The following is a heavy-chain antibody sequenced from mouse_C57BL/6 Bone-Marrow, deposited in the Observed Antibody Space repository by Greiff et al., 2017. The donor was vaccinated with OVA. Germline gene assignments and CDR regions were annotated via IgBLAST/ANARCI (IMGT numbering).Heavy chain of an antibody. CDR1: GFSLTSYG. D-gene: IGHD1-1*01. CDR2: IWSGGST. V-gene: IGHV2-2*01. J-gene: IGHJ1*03. CDR3: ARNWTVVAENWYFDV. Sequence: QVQLVESGPGLVQPSQSLSITCTVSGFSLTSYGVHWVRQSPGKGLEWLGVIWSGGSTDYNAAFISRLSISKDNSKSQVFFKMNSLQADDTAIYYCARNWTVVAENWYFDVWGKGTTVTVSS.